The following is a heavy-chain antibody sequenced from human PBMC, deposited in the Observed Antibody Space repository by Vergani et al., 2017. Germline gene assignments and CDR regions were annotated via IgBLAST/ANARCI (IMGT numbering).Heavy chain of an antibody. Sequence: QVQLQESGPGLVKPSGTLSLTCAVSGGSISSSNWWSWVRQPPGKGLEWVGEIYHSGSSNYNPSLKSRVTIAVDKSKNHFSLKLGSVTAADTAVYYCASRYCSSTSCAYYFDYWGQGTLVTVSS. CDR3: ASRYCSSTSCAYYFDY. CDR1: GGSISSSNW. V-gene: IGHV4-4*02. D-gene: IGHD2-2*01. J-gene: IGHJ4*02. CDR2: IYHSGSS.